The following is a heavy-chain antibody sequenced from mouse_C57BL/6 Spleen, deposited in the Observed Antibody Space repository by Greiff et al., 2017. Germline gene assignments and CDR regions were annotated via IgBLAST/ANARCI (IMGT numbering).Heavy chain of an antibody. J-gene: IGHJ3*01. CDR2: ISSGGSYT. Sequence: VQLQQSGGDLVKPGGSLKLSCAASGFTFSSYGMSWVRQTPDKRLEWVATISSGGSYTYYPDSVKGRFTISRDNAKNTLYLQMSSLKSEDTAMYYCAREDYGSLAWFAYWGQGTLVTVSA. D-gene: IGHD1-1*01. CDR1: GFTFSSYG. CDR3: AREDYGSLAWFAY. V-gene: IGHV5-6*01.